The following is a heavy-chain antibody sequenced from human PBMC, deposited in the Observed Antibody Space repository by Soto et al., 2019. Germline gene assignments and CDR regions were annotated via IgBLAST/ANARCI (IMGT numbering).Heavy chain of an antibody. J-gene: IGHJ4*02. CDR1: GFTFSGPA. CDR3: TRPGLRFLEWLYFDY. V-gene: IGHV3-73*01. Sequence: PGGSLRLSCAASGFTFSGPAMHWVRQASGKGLEWVGRIRSKANSYATAYAASVKGRFTISRDDSKNTAYLQMNSLKTEDTAVYYCTRPGLRFLEWLYFDYWGQGTLVTVSS. D-gene: IGHD3-3*01. CDR2: IRSKANSYAT.